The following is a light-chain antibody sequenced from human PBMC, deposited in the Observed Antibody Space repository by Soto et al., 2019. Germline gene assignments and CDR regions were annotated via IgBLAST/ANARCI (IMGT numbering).Light chain of an antibody. Sequence: DIQMTQSPSSLSASVGDRVTITCWASQGISTYLVWYQQRQGRAPKLLIYDASSLLSGVPSRFSGSGSGTDFTLTISSLQPEDFATYYCQQSYRTPYTCGQGTKLETK. CDR1: QGISTY. CDR3: QQSYRTPYT. J-gene: IGKJ2*01. V-gene: IGKV1-39*01. CDR2: DAS.